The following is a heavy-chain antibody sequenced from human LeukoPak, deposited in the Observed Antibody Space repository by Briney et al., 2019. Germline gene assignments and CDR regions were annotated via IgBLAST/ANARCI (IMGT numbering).Heavy chain of an antibody. D-gene: IGHD3-3*01. CDR3: ARGGMVTIFGMADY. CDR1: GFTFSSYS. V-gene: IGHV3-21*01. CDR2: ISSSSSYI. J-gene: IGHJ4*02. Sequence: GGSLRLSCAASGFTFSSYSMNWVRQAPGKGLEWVSSISSSSSYIYYADSVKGRFTISRDNAKNSLYLQMNSLRAEDTAVYYCARGGMVTIFGMADYWGQGTLVTVSS.